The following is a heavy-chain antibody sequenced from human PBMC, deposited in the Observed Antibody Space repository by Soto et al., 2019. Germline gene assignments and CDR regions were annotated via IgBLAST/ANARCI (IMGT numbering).Heavy chain of an antibody. CDR1: GGSLSSYY. CDR3: ARGLDYYGSSDY. CDR2: IYYTGST. J-gene: IGHJ4*02. V-gene: IGHV4-59*01. Sequence: QVQLQESGPGLVKPSETLSLTCTVSGGSLSSYYWRWVRQPPGKGLEWIGHIYYTGSTNYNASLRSRFTISVDTSKNQFSLKLSSVTAADTAVYYCARGLDYYGSSDYWGQGTLVTVSS. D-gene: IGHD3-10*01.